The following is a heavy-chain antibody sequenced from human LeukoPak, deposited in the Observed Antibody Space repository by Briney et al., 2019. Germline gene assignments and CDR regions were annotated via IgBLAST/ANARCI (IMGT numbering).Heavy chain of an antibody. D-gene: IGHD1-26*01. CDR1: GGSISSSGYY. CDR2: IYYSGST. J-gene: IGHJ5*02. V-gene: IGHV4-39*02. Sequence: SETLSLTCTVSGGSISSSGYYWGWIRQPPGKGLERIASIYYSGSTYYNPSLKSRVTISVDTSKNQLSLKLSSLTAADTAVYYCARDEYSGSYYGLSWFDPWGQGTLVTVSS. CDR3: ARDEYSGSYYGLSWFDP.